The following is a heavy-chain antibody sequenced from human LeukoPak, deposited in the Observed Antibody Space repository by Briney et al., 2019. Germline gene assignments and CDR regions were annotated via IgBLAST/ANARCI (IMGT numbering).Heavy chain of an antibody. CDR2: IYYSGST. J-gene: IGHJ6*03. CDR1: GGSFSGYY. CDR3: ARHKAIIAAPGVRGYYMDV. Sequence: PSETLSLTCAVYGGSFSGYYWGWIRQPPGKGLEWIGSIYYSGSTYYNPSLKSRVTISVDTSKNQFSLKLSSVTAADTAVYYCARHKAIIAAPGVRGYYMDVWGKGTTVTTSS. V-gene: IGHV4-39*01. D-gene: IGHD6-25*01.